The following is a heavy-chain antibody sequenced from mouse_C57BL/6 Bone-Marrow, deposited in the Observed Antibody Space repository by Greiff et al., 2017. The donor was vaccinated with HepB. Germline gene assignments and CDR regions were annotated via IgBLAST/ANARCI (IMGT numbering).Heavy chain of an antibody. Sequence: EVKLVESGGGLVKPGGSLKLSCAASGFTFSDYGMHWVRQAPEKGLEWVAYISSGSSTIYDADTVKGRFTISRDNAKNTLFLQMTSLRSEDTAMYYVARQTIVTTYFDYWGQGTTLTVAS. CDR2: ISSGSSTI. V-gene: IGHV5-17*01. D-gene: IGHD2-5*01. J-gene: IGHJ2*01. CDR1: GFTFSDYG. CDR3: ARQTIVTTYFDY.